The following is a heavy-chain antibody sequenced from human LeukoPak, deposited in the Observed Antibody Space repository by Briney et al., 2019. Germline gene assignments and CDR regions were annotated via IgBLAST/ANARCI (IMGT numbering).Heavy chain of an antibody. D-gene: IGHD6-13*01. CDR3: ARDGGIAGYDRWYFDL. CDR2: ISSSSTTI. Sequence: GGSLRLSCAASGFTLSSYSMNWVRQAPGKGLEWVSYISSSSTTIYYVDSVRGRLTISRDSAKNSLFLQMNSLRAEDSAVYYCARDGGIAGYDRWYFDLWGRGTLVTVSS. V-gene: IGHV3-48*04. J-gene: IGHJ2*01. CDR1: GFTLSSYS.